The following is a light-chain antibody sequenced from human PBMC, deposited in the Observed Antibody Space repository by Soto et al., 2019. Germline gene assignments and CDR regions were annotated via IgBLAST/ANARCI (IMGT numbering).Light chain of an antibody. V-gene: IGKV3-15*01. Sequence: EIVMTQSPATLSVSPGERATLSCRASQSITSELAWYQQKPGQPPRLLVYGASTRATGVPARFTGCGSGSEFTLTINGLQSEDFAVYYCQQGHDWPLTFGQGTRLEI. J-gene: IGKJ2*01. CDR3: QQGHDWPLT. CDR1: QSITSE. CDR2: GAS.